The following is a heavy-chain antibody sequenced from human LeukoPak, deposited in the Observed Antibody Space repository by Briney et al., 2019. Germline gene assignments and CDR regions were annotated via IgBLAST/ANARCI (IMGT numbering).Heavy chain of an antibody. CDR1: GFTFSSYE. D-gene: IGHD2-15*01. Sequence: QSGGSLRLSCAASGFTFSSYEMDWVRQAPGKGLEWMASIKHDGTEKFYVDSVKGRFTISKDNSKNSLYLQMNSLRAEDTAVYYCAREDRSCYYYWGQGTLVTVSS. CDR3: AREDRSCYYY. V-gene: IGHV3-7*03. J-gene: IGHJ4*02. CDR2: IKHDGTEK.